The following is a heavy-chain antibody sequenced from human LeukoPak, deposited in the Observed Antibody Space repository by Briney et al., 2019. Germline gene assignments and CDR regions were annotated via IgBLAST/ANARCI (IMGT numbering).Heavy chain of an antibody. D-gene: IGHD2-15*01. V-gene: IGHV4-59*08. J-gene: IGHJ5*02. CDR2: IYYSGNT. Sequence: PSETLSLTCTVSGGSTSNYYWSWIRQPPGKGLEWIGYIYYSGNTDYNPSLKSRVTISVDTSKNQFSLKLNSVTAADTAVYYCARQGGYCSGGSCYPNWFDPWGQGTLVTVSS. CDR3: ARQGGYCSGGSCYPNWFDP. CDR1: GGSTSNYY.